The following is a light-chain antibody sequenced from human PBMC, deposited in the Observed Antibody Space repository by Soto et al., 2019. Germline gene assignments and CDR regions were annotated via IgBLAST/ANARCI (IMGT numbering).Light chain of an antibody. Sequence: EMVMTQSPATLSVSPGERATLSCRASQSVSSNLAWYQVNPGQAPRLLIYGASARATGIQARFSGSGSGTEFTLTISSLQSEDFAVYYCKQYNDWPWTFGQGTKVDIK. J-gene: IGKJ1*01. V-gene: IGKV3-15*01. CDR1: QSVSSN. CDR3: KQYNDWPWT. CDR2: GAS.